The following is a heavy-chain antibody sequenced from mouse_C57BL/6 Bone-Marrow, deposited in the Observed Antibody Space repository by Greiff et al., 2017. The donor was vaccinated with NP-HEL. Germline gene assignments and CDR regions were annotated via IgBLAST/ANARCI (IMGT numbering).Heavy chain of an antibody. CDR1: GFNIKDDY. D-gene: IGHD3-3*01. CDR3: TTPGPFAY. V-gene: IGHV14-4*01. J-gene: IGHJ3*01. CDR2: IDPENGDT. Sequence: VQLQQSGAELVRPGASVKLSCTASGFNIKDDYMHWVKQRPEQGLEWIGWIDPENGDTEYASKFQGQATITADTSSNTAYLQLSSLTAEDTAVYYCTTPGPFAYWGQGTLVTVSA.